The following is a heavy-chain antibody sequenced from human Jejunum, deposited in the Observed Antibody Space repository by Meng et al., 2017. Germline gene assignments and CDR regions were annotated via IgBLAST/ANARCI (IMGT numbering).Heavy chain of an antibody. CDR1: GGSISTSYF. V-gene: IGHV4-39*07. D-gene: IGHD2-15*01. CDR2: IYYTGTT. J-gene: IGHJ4*02. CDR3: ARHGAAPYFDD. Sequence: QLRLRRAGPGLVNPSEPLSLPRTVSGGSISTSYFWGWIRQPPGKGLEWIGTIYYTGTTYYNPSLESRVTISVDTSKNHFSLQLRSVTAADTAVYYCARHGAAPYFDDWGQGSLVTVSS.